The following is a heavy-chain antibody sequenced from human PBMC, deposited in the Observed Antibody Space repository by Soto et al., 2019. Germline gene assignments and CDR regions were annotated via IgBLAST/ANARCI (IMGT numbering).Heavy chain of an antibody. D-gene: IGHD4-17*01. V-gene: IGHV3-23*01. CDR1: GFSFSDYG. CDR3: AKYARVRLTTGFDS. J-gene: IGHJ4*02. Sequence: PGGSLRLSCAASGFSFSDYGMIWVRQAPGKGLEWVSSLSGSGGSTYYADSVKGRFTISRDNSKDTLYLQMNNLRAEDTAIFYCAKYARVRLTTGFDSWGQGTLVTVSS. CDR2: LSGSGGST.